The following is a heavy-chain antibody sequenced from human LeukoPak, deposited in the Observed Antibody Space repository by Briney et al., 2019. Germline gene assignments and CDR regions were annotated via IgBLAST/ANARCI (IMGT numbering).Heavy chain of an antibody. V-gene: IGHV3-7*01. J-gene: IGHJ6*04. CDR2: IKQDGSEK. Sequence: GGSLRLSCAASGFTFSNYWMTWVRQAPGKGLEWVANIKQDGSEKNYVDSVKGRFTISRDNAKNSLYLQMNSLRIEDTAVYYCAELGITMIGGVWGKGTTVTISS. CDR3: AELGITMIGGV. CDR1: GFTFSNYW. D-gene: IGHD3-10*02.